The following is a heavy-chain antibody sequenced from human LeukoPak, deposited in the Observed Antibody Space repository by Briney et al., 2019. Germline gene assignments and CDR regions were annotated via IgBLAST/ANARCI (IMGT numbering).Heavy chain of an antibody. Sequence: PGGSLRLSCAASGFTFSSYAMSWIRQAPGKGLEWVSGISGSGDTTYYADSVKGRFTISRDNPKNTLYLQVNSLRDEDTAIYYCAKASTLIVVGRKLIGWSDPWGQGTLVTVSS. V-gene: IGHV3-23*01. J-gene: IGHJ5*02. CDR3: AKASTLIVVGRKLIGWSDP. CDR2: ISGSGDTT. D-gene: IGHD3-22*01. CDR1: GFTFSSYA.